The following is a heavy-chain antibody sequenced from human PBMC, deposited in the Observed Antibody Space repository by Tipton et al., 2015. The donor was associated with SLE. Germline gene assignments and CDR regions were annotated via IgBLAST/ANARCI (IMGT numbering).Heavy chain of an antibody. CDR3: ARFEGADKWFDP. D-gene: IGHD3-16*01. V-gene: IGHV5-51*03. Sequence: QSGAEVKKPGESLKISCQASGYSFTSYWIGWVRQMPGKGLEWMGLVFPGDSDTRYSPSFEGQVTISADKSISTAYLHWSSLQASDTAMYYCARFEGADKWFDPWGQGTLVTVS. CDR2: VFPGDSDT. CDR1: GYSFTSYW. J-gene: IGHJ5*02.